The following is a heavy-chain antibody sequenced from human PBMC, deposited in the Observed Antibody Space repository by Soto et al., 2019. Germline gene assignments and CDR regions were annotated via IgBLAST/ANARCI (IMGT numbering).Heavy chain of an antibody. D-gene: IGHD3-10*01. J-gene: IGHJ6*02. V-gene: IGHV4-30-4*01. CDR3: AREGAASHTYYYGTDV. CDR2: IYYSGST. Sequence: SETLSLTCTVSGGSIISCDSYWNWIRQPPGKGLEWIGYIYYSGSTYYNPSLGSRVTISVDTSKNQFSLQLNSITVADTAVYYCAREGAASHTYYYGTDVWGQGTTVTVSS. CDR1: GGSIISCDSY.